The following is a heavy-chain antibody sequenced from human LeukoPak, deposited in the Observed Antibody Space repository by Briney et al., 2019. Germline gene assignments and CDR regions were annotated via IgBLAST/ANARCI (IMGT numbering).Heavy chain of an antibody. CDR1: GFTFSSYA. D-gene: IGHD6-19*01. Sequence: GGSLRLSCAASGFTFSSYAMSWVRQAPGKGLEWVSGISGSGGSTYYADSVKGRFTISRDNSKDTPYLQMNSLRAEDTAIYYCARAVAGNFDYWGQGTLVTVSS. V-gene: IGHV3-23*01. J-gene: IGHJ4*02. CDR3: ARAVAGNFDY. CDR2: ISGSGGST.